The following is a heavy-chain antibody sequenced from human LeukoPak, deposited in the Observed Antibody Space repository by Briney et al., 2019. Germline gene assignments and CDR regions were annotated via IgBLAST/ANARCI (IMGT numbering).Heavy chain of an antibody. J-gene: IGHJ4*02. D-gene: IGHD6-13*01. CDR3: ARGPSSWPPYYFDY. Sequence: ASVKVSCKASGYTFTSYGISWVRHAPGPGLERKGWISAYNGNTNYAQKLWGRVTMTTDTSTSTAYMELRSLRSDDTAVYYCARGPSSWPPYYFDYWGQGTLVTVSS. CDR2: ISAYNGNT. CDR1: GYTFTSYG. V-gene: IGHV1-18*04.